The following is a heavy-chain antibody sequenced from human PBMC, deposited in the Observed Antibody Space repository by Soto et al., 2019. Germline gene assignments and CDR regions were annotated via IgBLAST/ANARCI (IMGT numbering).Heavy chain of an antibody. CDR1: GFTFSSYS. CDR3: ATGTVGATGVFY. CDR2: ISGSSSYI. V-gene: IGHV3-21*01. Sequence: GGSLRLSCAASGFTFSSYSMNWVRQAPGKGLEWVSSISGSSSYIYYADSVKGRFTISRDNAKNSPYLQMNSLRAEDTAVYYCATGTVGATGVFYWGQGTLVTVSS. J-gene: IGHJ4*02. D-gene: IGHD1-26*01.